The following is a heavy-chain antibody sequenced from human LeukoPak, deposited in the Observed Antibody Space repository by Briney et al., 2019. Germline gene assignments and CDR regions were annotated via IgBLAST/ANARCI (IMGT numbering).Heavy chain of an antibody. CDR1: EYTFIGYY. V-gene: IGHV1-2*02. D-gene: IGHD3-10*01. Sequence: ASVKVSCKASEYTFIGYYMHWVRQAPGQGLEWMGWINPNGGGTNYAQKFQGRVTMTRDTSISTAYMELRSLTFDDTAVYYCARDLGGGSYFWGQGTLVTVSS. CDR3: ARDLGGGSYF. J-gene: IGHJ4*02. CDR2: INPNGGGT.